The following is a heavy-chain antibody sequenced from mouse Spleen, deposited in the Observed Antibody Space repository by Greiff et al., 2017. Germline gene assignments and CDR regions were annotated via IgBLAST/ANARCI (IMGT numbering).Heavy chain of an antibody. CDR3: AREGHYYGYVWFAY. D-gene: IGHD1-2*01. Sequence: QVQLQQSGAELVKPGASVKLSCKASGYTFTSYWMHWVKQRPGQGLEWIGMIHPNSGSTNYNEKFKSKATLTVDKSSSTAYMQLSSLTSEDSAVYYCAREGHYYGYVWFAYWGQGTLVTVSA. CDR2: IHPNSGST. CDR1: GYTFTSYW. J-gene: IGHJ3*01. V-gene: IGHV1-64*01.